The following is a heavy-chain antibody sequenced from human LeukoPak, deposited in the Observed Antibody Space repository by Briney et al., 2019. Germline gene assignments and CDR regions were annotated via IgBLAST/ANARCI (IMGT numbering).Heavy chain of an antibody. V-gene: IGHV3-48*03. Sequence: GGSLRLSCAASGFTFSSYEMNWVRQAPGKGLEWVSYISSSGSTIYYADSVKGRFTISRDNSKNTLYLQMNSLRAEDTAVYYCAKEVVKAAGYYYYYGMDVWGQGTTVTVSS. D-gene: IGHD3-22*01. CDR2: ISSSGSTI. CDR3: AKEVVKAAGYYYYYGMDV. J-gene: IGHJ6*02. CDR1: GFTFSSYE.